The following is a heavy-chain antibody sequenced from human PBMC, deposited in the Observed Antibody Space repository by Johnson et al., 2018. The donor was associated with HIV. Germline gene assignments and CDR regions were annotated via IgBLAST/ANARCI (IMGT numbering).Heavy chain of an antibody. V-gene: IGHV3-20*04. CDR1: GFTVSSNY. J-gene: IGHJ3*02. CDR2: LNWNGGST. Sequence: VQLVESGGGLVQPGGSLRLSCAASGFTVSSNYMSWVRQAPGKGLEWVSGLNWNGGSTGYADSVKGRFTISRDNAKNSLYLQMNSLRAEDTALYYCARERVGDAFDIWGQGTMVTVSS. CDR3: ARERVGDAFDI. D-gene: IGHD1-26*01.